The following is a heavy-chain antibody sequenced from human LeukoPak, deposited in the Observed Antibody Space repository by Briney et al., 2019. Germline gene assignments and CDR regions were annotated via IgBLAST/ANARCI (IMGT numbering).Heavy chain of an antibody. V-gene: IGHV1-8*01. CDR3: ARGFGRWRQKDLGY. Sequence: ASVKVSCKASGYTFTSYDINWVQQATGQGLEWMGWMNPNSGNTGYAQKFQGRVTMTRNTSISTAYMELSSLRSEDTAVYYCARGFGRWRQKDLGYWGQGTLVTVSS. CDR1: GYTFTSYD. CDR2: MNPNSGNT. J-gene: IGHJ4*02. D-gene: IGHD5-24*01.